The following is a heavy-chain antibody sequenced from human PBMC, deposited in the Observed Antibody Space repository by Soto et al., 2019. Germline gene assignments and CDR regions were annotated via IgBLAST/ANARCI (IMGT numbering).Heavy chain of an antibody. Sequence: GASVKVSCKASGYTFTSYGIHWVRQAHGQRLEWKGWINAGNDNKKYSQNFQGRVTVTRDKSANTAYMELSSLRSEYTAVYYCARSGADYYGSGSYFKGLAFDIWGQGTMVTVSS. CDR1: GYTFTSYG. D-gene: IGHD3-10*01. V-gene: IGHV1-3*01. CDR2: INAGNDNK. CDR3: ARSGADYYGSGSYFKGLAFDI. J-gene: IGHJ3*02.